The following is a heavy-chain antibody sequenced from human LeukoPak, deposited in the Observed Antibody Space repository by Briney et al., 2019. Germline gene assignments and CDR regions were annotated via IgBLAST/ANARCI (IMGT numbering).Heavy chain of an antibody. J-gene: IGHJ4*02. D-gene: IGHD6-6*01. CDR1: GYTFTGYY. Sequence: ASVKVSCKASGYTFTGYYMHWVRQAPGQGLEWMGWINPNSGGTNYAQKFQGRVTMTRDTSISTAYMELSRLRSDDTAVYYCARVPECSSAAFDYWGQGTLVTVSS. CDR3: ARVPECSSAAFDY. V-gene: IGHV1-2*02. CDR2: INPNSGGT.